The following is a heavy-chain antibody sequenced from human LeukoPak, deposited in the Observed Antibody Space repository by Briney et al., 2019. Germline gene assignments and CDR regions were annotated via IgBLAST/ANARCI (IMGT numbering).Heavy chain of an antibody. CDR3: ARDFPPGDIVVVPAATRDY. J-gene: IGHJ4*02. CDR1: GYTFTGYY. CDR2: INPNSGGT. V-gene: IGHV1-2*02. D-gene: IGHD2-2*01. Sequence: ASVKVSCKASGYTFTGYYMHWVRQAPGQGLEWMGWINPNSGGTNYAQKFQGRVIMTRDTSISTAYMELSRLRSDDTAVYYCARDFPPGDIVVVPAATRDYWGQGTLVTVSS.